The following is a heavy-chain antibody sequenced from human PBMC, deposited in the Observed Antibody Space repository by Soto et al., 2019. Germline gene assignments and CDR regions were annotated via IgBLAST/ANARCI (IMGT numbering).Heavy chain of an antibody. D-gene: IGHD5-12*01. V-gene: IGHV3-23*01. CDR3: AKGVDSAGGIVYYYYYMDV. CDR1: GFTFSSYA. CDR2: ISGSGGST. J-gene: IGHJ6*03. Sequence: LRLSCAASGFTFSSYAMSWVRQAPGKGLEWVSAISGSGGSTYYADSVKGRFTISRDNSKNTLYLQMNSLRAEDTAVYYCAKGVDSAGGIVYYYYYMDVWGKGTTVTVSS.